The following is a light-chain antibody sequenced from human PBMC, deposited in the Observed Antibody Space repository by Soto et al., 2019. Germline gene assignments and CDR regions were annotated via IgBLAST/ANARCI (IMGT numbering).Light chain of an antibody. CDR3: QQYATSPWT. Sequence: EIVLTQSPGTLSLSPGERATLSCRASQSVRSNYLAWYQQKPGQAPRLLIYGASSRATGIPDRFSGSGSGTDFTLTISRLEPEDFAVFYCQQYATSPWTFGRGTKVEIK. CDR2: GAS. CDR1: QSVRSNY. J-gene: IGKJ1*01. V-gene: IGKV3-20*01.